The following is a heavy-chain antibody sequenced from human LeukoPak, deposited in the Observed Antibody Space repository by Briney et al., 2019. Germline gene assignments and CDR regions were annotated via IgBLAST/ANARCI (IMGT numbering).Heavy chain of an antibody. J-gene: IGHJ4*02. D-gene: IGHD3-10*01. V-gene: IGHV1-8*01. CDR1: GYTFTNYD. CDR2: MNSNSGNT. CDR3: ARGRGGTVVRGYLDY. Sequence: ASVKVPCKASGYTFTNYDIMWVRQATGQGPEWMGWMNSNSGNTGSAQKFQGRVTMTRDTSINTAYMELHSLTSEDTAVYYCARGRGGTVVRGYLDYWGQGTLVTVSS.